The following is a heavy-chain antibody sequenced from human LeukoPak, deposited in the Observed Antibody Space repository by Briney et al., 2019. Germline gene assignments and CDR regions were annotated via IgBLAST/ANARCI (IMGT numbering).Heavy chain of an antibody. V-gene: IGHV3-23*01. Sequence: PGGSLRLSCAASGFTFSSYAMSWVRQAPGKGLEWVSAISGSGGSTYYADSVKGRFTNSRDNSKNTLYLQMNSLGAEDTAVYYCTKTMGAIDHDYWGQGTLVTVSS. CDR2: ISGSGGST. CDR3: TKTMGAIDHDY. CDR1: GFTFSSYA. J-gene: IGHJ4*02. D-gene: IGHD1-26*01.